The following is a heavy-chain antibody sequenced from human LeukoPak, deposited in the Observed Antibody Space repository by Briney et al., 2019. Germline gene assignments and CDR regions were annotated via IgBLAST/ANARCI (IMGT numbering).Heavy chain of an antibody. V-gene: IGHV2-5*02. CDR2: IYWDDAK. CDR1: GFSLSTTGVG. CDR3: ANRLGGSGWNGGYFLH. J-gene: IGHJ1*01. D-gene: IGHD6-19*01. Sequence: ESGPTLVNPTQTLTLTRTFSGFSLSTTGVGVGWIRRPPGKALEWLALIYWDDAKRYSPSLKSRLTITKDTSKNQVVLTMTNMDPVDTATYYCANRLGGSGWNGGYFLHWGQGTLVTVSS.